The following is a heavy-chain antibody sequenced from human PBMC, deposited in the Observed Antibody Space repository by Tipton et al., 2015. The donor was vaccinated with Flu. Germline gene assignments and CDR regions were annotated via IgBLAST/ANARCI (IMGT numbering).Heavy chain of an antibody. CDR1: GGSISSYY. J-gene: IGHJ5*02. CDR2: INHSGST. D-gene: IGHD2-2*01. CDR3: AREMLVPAAKFFNWFDP. Sequence: TLSLTCTVSGGSISSYYWSWIRQPPGKGLEWIGEINHSGSTNYNPSLKSRVTISVDTSKNQFSLKLSSVTAADTAVYYCAREMLVPAAKFFNWFDPWGQGTLVTVSS. V-gene: IGHV4-34*01.